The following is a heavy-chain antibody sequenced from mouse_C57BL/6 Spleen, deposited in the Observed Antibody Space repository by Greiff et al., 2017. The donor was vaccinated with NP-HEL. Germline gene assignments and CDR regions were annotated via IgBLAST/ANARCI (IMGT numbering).Heavy chain of an antibody. CDR1: GYTFTSYW. V-gene: IGHV1-52*01. CDR2: IDPSDSEP. J-gene: IGHJ3*01. CDR3: ARDYGSSPPWFAY. Sequence: QVQLQQPGAELVRPGSSVKLSCKASGYTFTSYWMHWVKQRPIQGLEWIGNIDPSDSEPHYNQKFKDKATLTVDKSSSTAYMQLSSLTSEDSAVYYCARDYGSSPPWFAYWGQGTLVTVSA. D-gene: IGHD1-1*01.